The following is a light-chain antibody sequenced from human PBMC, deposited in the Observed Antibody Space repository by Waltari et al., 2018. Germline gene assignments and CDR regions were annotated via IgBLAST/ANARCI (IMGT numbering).Light chain of an antibody. V-gene: IGKV1-9*01. CDR3: QQVKTYPLT. CDR1: QDISSY. Sequence: DIQLTQSPSFLSASVGHRITITCRASQDISSYLAWYQQKPGRAPKVLISGASSLQSGVASRFSGSGSVTEFNHTISSLQPEDFATYYCQQVKTYPLTFGGGTKVEIK. CDR2: GAS. J-gene: IGKJ4*01.